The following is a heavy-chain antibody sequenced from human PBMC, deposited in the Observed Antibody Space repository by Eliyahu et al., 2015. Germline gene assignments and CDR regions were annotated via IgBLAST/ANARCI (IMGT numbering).Heavy chain of an antibody. CDR1: XGSISSYY. V-gene: IGHV4-59*08. Sequence: QVQLQESGPGLVKPSXTLSLTCTVXXGSISSYYWSWIRQPPGKGLEWIGYIYYSGSTNYNPSLKSRVTISVDTSKNQFSLKLSSVTAADTAVYYCARRAARGGGYFDYWGQGTLVTVSS. CDR3: ARRAARGGGYFDY. J-gene: IGHJ4*02. D-gene: IGHD6-6*01. CDR2: IYYSGST.